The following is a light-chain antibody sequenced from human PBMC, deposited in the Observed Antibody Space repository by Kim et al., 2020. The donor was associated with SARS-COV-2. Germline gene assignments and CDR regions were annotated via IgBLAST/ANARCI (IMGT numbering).Light chain of an antibody. V-gene: IGLV2-14*03. CDR3: SSYANSNTV. Sequence: QSALTQPASVSGSPGQSITVSCTGSSSDVGGDTYVSWYQQHPGKAPKLIIFDVNKRPSGVSDRFSGSKSGYTASLTISGLQDEDEGVYYCSSYANSNTVFGTGTKVTVL. CDR1: SSDVGGDTY. CDR2: DVN. J-gene: IGLJ1*01.